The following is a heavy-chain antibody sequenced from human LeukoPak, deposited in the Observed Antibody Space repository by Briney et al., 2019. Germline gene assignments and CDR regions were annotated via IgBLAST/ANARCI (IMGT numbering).Heavy chain of an antibody. CDR3: ARDRQHYDFWSGYSDY. V-gene: IGHV3-30*01. D-gene: IGHD3-3*01. CDR2: ISYDGSNK. CDR1: GFTFSSYA. Sequence: GGSLRLSCAASGFTFSSYAMHWVRQAPGKGLEWVAVISYDGSNKYYADSVKGRFTISRDNSQNTLYLQMNSLRAEDTAVYYCARDRQHYDFWSGYSDYWGQGTLVTVSS. J-gene: IGHJ4*02.